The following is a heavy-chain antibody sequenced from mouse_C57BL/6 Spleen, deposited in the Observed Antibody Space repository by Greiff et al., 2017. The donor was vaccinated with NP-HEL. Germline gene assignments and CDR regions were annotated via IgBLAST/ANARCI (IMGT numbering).Heavy chain of an antibody. V-gene: IGHV5-9-1*02. D-gene: IGHD1-1*01. J-gene: IGHJ1*03. CDR3: TREDHGSSYDWYFDV. Sequence: EVKLMESGEGLVKPGGSLKLSCAASGFTFSSYAMSWVRQTPEQRLEWVAYISSGGDYIYYADTVKGRFTISRDNARNTLYLQMSSLKSEDTAMYYCTREDHGSSYDWYFDVWGTGTTVTVSS. CDR1: GFTFSSYA. CDR2: ISSGGDYI.